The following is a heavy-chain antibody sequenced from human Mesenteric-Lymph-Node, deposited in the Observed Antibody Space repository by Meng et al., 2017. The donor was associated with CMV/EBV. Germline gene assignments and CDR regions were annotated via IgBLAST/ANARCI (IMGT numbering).Heavy chain of an antibody. CDR3: ARVYDILTAKLTKNAYYYYGMDV. CDR2: IIPIFGTA. D-gene: IGHD3-9*01. Sequence: AISWVRQAPGQGLEWIGGIIPIFGTANYAQKFQGRVTITTDESTSTAYMELSSLRSEDTAVYYCARVYDILTAKLTKNAYYYYGMDVWGQGTTVTVSS. CDR1: A. J-gene: IGHJ6*02. V-gene: IGHV1-69*05.